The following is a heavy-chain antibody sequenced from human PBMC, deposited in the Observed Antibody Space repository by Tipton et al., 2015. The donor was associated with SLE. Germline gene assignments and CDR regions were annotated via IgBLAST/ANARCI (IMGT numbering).Heavy chain of an antibody. CDR2: INHSGST. Sequence: TLSLTCAVYGGSLRGYYWTWIRQPPGKGLQWIGEINHSGSTNYNPSLKSRVTISLDTSKNHFSLKLISMTVADTALFFCARRNPYWYFDLWGRGTLVIVSS. CDR1: GGSLRGYY. V-gene: IGHV4-34*01. CDR3: ARRNPYWYFDL. J-gene: IGHJ2*01.